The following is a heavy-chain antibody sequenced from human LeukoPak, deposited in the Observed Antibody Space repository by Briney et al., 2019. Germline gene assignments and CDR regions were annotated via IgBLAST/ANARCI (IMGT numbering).Heavy chain of an antibody. CDR3: ARQLRGEAVAGHLQPFDY. V-gene: IGHV4-59*08. J-gene: IGHJ4*02. D-gene: IGHD6-19*01. Sequence: SETLSLTCTVSGGSISSYYWNWIRQPPGKGLEWIGYIYYSGSPNYNPSLKSRVTISVDTYKNQFSLKLSSVTAADTAVYFCARQLRGEAVAGHLQPFDYWGQGTLVTVSS. CDR1: GGSISSYY. CDR2: IYYSGSP.